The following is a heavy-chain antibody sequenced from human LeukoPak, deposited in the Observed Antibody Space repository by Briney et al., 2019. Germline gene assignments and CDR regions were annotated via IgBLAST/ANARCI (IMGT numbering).Heavy chain of an antibody. Sequence: ASVTVSCKASGYTFTSYDINWVRQAPGQGLEWMGWMNPNSGNTGYAQKFQGRVTITRNTSISTAYMELSSLRSEDTAVYYCARIADTNYYYYYMDVWGKGTTVTVSS. CDR3: ARIADTNYYYYYMDV. D-gene: IGHD6-13*01. CDR2: MNPNSGNT. CDR1: GYTFTSYD. J-gene: IGHJ6*03. V-gene: IGHV1-8*03.